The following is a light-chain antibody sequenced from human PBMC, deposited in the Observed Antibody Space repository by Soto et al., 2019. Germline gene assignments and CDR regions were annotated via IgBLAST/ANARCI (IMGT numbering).Light chain of an antibody. V-gene: IGKV3D-15*01. CDR1: QDIKTY. CDR2: GAS. Sequence: TQSPSSLSASVGDRVSITCRASQDIKTYLAWYQQKPGQAPRLLIYGASTRATGIPARFSGSGSGTEFTLTISSLQSEDFAVYYCQQYNNWPRTFGQGTKVEIK. J-gene: IGKJ1*01. CDR3: QQYNNWPRT.